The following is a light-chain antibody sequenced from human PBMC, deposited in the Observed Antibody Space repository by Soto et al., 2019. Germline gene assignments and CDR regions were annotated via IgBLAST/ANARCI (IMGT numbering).Light chain of an antibody. J-gene: IGKJ1*01. CDR3: QQSYNTPLT. Sequence: IEVTQSPSSLAASLGDRVTITCRASQTIGTYVNWYRQKSGAAPALLIYDASTLQSGVPSRFRGGASGTDFTLTISSLQLDDFATYYCQQSYNTPLTFGQGTKVDIK. V-gene: IGKV1-39*01. CDR1: QTIGTY. CDR2: DAS.